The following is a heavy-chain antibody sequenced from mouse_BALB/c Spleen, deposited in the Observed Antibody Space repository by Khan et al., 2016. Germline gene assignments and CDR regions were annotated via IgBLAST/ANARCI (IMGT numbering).Heavy chain of an antibody. D-gene: IGHD2-3*01. CDR3: AKWLLGAMDY. Sequence: VQLVESGAELMKPGASVKISCKATGYTFSTHWIEWVKQRPGHGLEWIGEILPGSGSVTYNEKFKDKATFTAETSSNTAYMQLSSLTSEDSAVYYCAKWLLGAMDYWGQGTSVTVSS. V-gene: IGHV1-9*01. CDR1: GYTFSTHW. J-gene: IGHJ4*01. CDR2: ILPGSGSV.